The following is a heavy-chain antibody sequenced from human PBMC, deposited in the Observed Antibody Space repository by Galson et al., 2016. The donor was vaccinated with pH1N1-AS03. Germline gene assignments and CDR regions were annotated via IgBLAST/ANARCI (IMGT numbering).Heavy chain of an antibody. J-gene: IGHJ3*02. Sequence: SLRLSCAASGFTFSNYIMNWVRQAPGKALEWVSAISGGGGSTYYADSVKGRFTISRDNSKNTLYLQMNSLRVEDTAVYYCAKDRVGTVPDSSGMWGQGTMVTVSS. V-gene: IGHV3-23*01. CDR3: AKDRVGTVPDSSGM. CDR2: ISGGGGST. CDR1: GFTFSNYI. D-gene: IGHD1-14*01.